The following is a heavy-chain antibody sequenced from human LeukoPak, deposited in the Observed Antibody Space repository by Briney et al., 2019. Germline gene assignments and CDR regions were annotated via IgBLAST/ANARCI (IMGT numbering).Heavy chain of an antibody. D-gene: IGHD1-26*01. CDR1: GGTFSSYA. V-gene: IGHV1-69*13. CDR3: ARHRQWELLLPFDY. Sequence: SVKVSCKASGGTFSSYAISWVRQAPGQGLEWMGGIIPIFGTANYARKFQGRVTITADESTSTAYMELSSLRSEDTAVYYCARHRQWELLLPFDYWGQGTLVTVSS. CDR2: IIPIFGTA. J-gene: IGHJ4*02.